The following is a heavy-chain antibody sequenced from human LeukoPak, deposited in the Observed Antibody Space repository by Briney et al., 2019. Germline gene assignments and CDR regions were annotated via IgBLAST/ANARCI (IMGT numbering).Heavy chain of an antibody. D-gene: IGHD3/OR15-3a*01. J-gene: IGHJ5*02. V-gene: IGHV3-66*03. Sequence: GESLRLSCAVSGFRVRDYYMSWVRQAPGKGLEWVGLIRDSGEAFYADFARGRFAISRDESENTLYLQMNSLRVEDTAVYFCARDRAANQDWVEFDPWGQGTPVIVSS. CDR2: IRDSGEA. CDR3: ARDRAANQDWVEFDP. CDR1: GFRVRDYY.